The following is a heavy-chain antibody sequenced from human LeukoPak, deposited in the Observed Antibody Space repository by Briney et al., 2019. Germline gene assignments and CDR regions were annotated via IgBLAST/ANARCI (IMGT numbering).Heavy chain of an antibody. Sequence: GQSLTLSCSASGFTFKSYAMHWVRQAPGKGLEYVSSINTNGANTYYADSVKGRFTISRHNSRNTVYVQMTSLTPEDPAVYYCGKGLDYSSLQMYGWGQGTLVSVSS. CDR1: GFTFKSYA. J-gene: IGHJ4*02. CDR3: GKGLDYSSLQMYG. D-gene: IGHD6-6*01. CDR2: INTNGANT. V-gene: IGHV3-64*05.